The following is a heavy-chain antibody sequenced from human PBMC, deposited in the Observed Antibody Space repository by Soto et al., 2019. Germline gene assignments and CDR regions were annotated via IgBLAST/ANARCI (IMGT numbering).Heavy chain of an antibody. D-gene: IGHD3-22*01. Sequence: PSETLSLTCSFYCGSFSGYYLSLILHPPFKLLEFIWEINHSGSTNYNPSLKSRVTISVDTSKNQFSLKLSSVTAADTAVYYCARGGYDSSGYSGMYYFEYWGQGTLVTVSS. J-gene: IGHJ4*02. CDR2: INHSGST. CDR3: ARGGYDSSGYSGMYYFEY. CDR1: CGSFSGYY. V-gene: IGHV4-34*01.